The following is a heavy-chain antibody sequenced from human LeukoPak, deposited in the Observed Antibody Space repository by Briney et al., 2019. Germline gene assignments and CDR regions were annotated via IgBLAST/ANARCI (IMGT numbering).Heavy chain of an antibody. CDR1: GGFISSSGYY. J-gene: IGHJ4*02. V-gene: IGHV4-39*01. CDR2: IYYSGST. CDR3: AGHFNGYSYGPIDY. Sequence: SETLSLTCTVSGGFISSSGYYWGWIRQPPGKGLERIGTIYYSGSTSYNPSLKSRVTTSVDTSKNQFSLKLSSVTAADTAVYYCAGHFNGYSYGPIDYWGQGTLVTVSS. D-gene: IGHD5-18*01.